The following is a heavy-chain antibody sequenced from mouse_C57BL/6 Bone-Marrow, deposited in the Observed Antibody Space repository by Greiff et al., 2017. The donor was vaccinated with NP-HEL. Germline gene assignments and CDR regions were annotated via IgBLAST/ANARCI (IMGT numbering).Heavy chain of an antibody. V-gene: IGHV1-81*01. J-gene: IGHJ3*01. CDR1: GYTFTSYG. CDR3: ARGGSNYPAWFAY. Sequence: QVQLQQSGAELARPGASVKLSCKASGYTFTSYGISWVKQRTGQGLEWIGEIYPRSGNTYYNEKFKGKATLTADKSSSTAYMELRSLTSEDSAVYFCARGGSNYPAWFAYWGQGTLVTVSA. D-gene: IGHD2-5*01. CDR2: IYPRSGNT.